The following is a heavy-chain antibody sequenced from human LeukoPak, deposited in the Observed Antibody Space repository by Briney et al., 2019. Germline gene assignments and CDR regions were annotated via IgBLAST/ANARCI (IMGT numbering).Heavy chain of an antibody. CDR3: AKGPLASYYDSSGYWHY. CDR2: ISGSGGST. J-gene: IGHJ4*02. CDR1: GFTFSSYA. Sequence: GGSLRLSCAASGFTFSSYAMSWVRQAPGKGLEWVSAISGSGGSTYYADSVKGRFTISRDNSKNTLYLQMNSLRAEDTAVYYCAKGPLASYYDSSGYWHYWGQGTLVTVSS. V-gene: IGHV3-23*01. D-gene: IGHD3-22*01.